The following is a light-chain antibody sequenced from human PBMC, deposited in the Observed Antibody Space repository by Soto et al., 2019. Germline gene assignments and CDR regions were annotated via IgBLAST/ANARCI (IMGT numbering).Light chain of an antibody. Sequence: DIQMTQSPSSLSASVGDRVTITCQASQDISNYLNWYQQKPGKAPKLLIYDASNLETGVPASFSGSGSGTDFTFSISRLQPEDMATYYCKQDDNLPYTFGGGTKVEI. J-gene: IGKJ4*01. CDR3: KQDDNLPYT. CDR2: DAS. V-gene: IGKV1-33*01. CDR1: QDISNY.